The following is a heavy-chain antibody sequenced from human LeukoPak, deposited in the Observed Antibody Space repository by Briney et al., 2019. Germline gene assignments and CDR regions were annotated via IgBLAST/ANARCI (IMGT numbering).Heavy chain of an antibody. J-gene: IGHJ4*02. CDR1: GFTFSSYW. CDR2: IKQDGSEK. CDR3: ARESAAAGTTHDY. D-gene: IGHD6-13*01. Sequence: GGSLRLSCAASGFTFSSYWMSWVRQAPGKGLDWVANIKQDGSEKYYVDSAKGRFPISRDNAKNSLYLQMNSLRAEDTAVYYCARESAAAGTTHDYWGQGTLVTVSS. V-gene: IGHV3-7*01.